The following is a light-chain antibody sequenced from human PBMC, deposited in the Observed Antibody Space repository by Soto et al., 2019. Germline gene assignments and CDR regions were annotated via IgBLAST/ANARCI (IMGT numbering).Light chain of an antibody. Sequence: QSVLTQPASVSGSPGQSITFSCTGTSSDVGTYNYVSWYQQHPGKAPKLMIYAVRNRPSGVSNRFSGSKSGNTASLSISELQAEDEADYYCSSYTSISTLVVFGGGTQLTVL. CDR1: SSDVGTYNY. J-gene: IGLJ2*01. CDR3: SSYTSISTLVV. CDR2: AVR. V-gene: IGLV2-14*01.